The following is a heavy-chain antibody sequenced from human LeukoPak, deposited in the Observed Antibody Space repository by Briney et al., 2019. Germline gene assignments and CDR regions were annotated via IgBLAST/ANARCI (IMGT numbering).Heavy chain of an antibody. D-gene: IGHD1-26*01. CDR2: IYHSGST. J-gene: IGHJ4*02. CDR3: ARAIEVGAMTPFDY. Sequence: PSETLSLTCTVSGYPISSDYYWGWVRQPPGKGLEWIGSIYHSGSTYYNPSLKSRVTISVDTSKNQFSLKVTSVTAADTAVYYCARAIEVGAMTPFDYWGQGTLVTVSS. CDR1: GYPISSDYY. V-gene: IGHV4-38-2*02.